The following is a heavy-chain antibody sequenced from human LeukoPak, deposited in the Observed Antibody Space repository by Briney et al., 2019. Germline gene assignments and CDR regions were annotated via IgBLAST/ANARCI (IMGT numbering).Heavy chain of an antibody. J-gene: IGHJ4*02. CDR3: ASLTGYYDY. V-gene: IGHV1-2*02. Sequence: ASVKVSCKASGYTFTSYGISWVRQAPGQGLEWMGWINPNSGGTNYAQRFQGRVTMTRDTSISTAYMELSRLRSDDTAVYYCASLTGYYDYWGQGTLVTVSS. CDR2: INPNSGGT. D-gene: IGHD3-9*01. CDR1: GYTFTSYG.